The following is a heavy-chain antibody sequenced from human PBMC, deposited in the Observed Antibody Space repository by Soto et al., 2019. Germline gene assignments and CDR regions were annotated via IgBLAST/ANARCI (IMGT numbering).Heavy chain of an antibody. V-gene: IGHV3-74*01. Sequence: EVQLVESGGDVLQPGGSLRLSCAASGFISSSYWMHWVRQAPGKGLVWVSRINRDGSRTDYADSVKGRFAVSRDNAKNTVLLQMNSLRADDTAVYYCARGVNGYYYVDYWGQGTLVTVSS. CDR3: ARGVNGYYYVDY. D-gene: IGHD2-8*01. CDR2: INRDGSRT. J-gene: IGHJ4*02. CDR1: GFISSSYW.